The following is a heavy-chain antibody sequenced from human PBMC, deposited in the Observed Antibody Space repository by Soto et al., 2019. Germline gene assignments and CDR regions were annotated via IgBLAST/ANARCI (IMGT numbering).Heavy chain of an antibody. J-gene: IGHJ4*02. V-gene: IGHV3-9*01. CDR1: GFTLRNYA. D-gene: IGHD4-4*01. CDR2: ISWSGGTI. Sequence: EVQLVESGGGLVQPGRSLRLSCAASGFTLRNYAMHWVRQAPGKGLEWVSGISWSGGTIGYADSVKGRFTISRDNAKNSLYLEMNSLRAEDTVLYYCAKDKLNSNYEYYFDHWGQGTLVTVSS. CDR3: AKDKLNSNYEYYFDH.